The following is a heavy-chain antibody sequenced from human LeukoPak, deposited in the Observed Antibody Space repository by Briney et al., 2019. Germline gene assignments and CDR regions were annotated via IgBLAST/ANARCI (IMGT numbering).Heavy chain of an antibody. J-gene: IGHJ3*02. CDR3: ARDRPPNWESLGEAFDI. CDR2: ISSSSSSHI. V-gene: IGHV3-21*01. D-gene: IGHD7-27*01. Sequence: GGSLRLSCAASGFTFSSYSMNWVRQAPGKGLEWVSSISSSSSSHIYYAASVRGRFTISRDNAKNSLYLQMNSLRAEDTAVYYCARDRPPNWESLGEAFDIWGQGTMVTVSS. CDR1: GFTFSSYS.